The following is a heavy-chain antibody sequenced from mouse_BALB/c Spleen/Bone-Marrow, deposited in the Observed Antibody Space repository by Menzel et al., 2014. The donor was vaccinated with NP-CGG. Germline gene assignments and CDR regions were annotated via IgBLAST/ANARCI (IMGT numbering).Heavy chain of an antibody. CDR1: GYTFSSYW. V-gene: IGHV1-9*01. J-gene: IGHJ4*01. D-gene: IGHD6-1*01. CDR3: ARASWDY. Sequence: QVQLQQSGAELMKPGASVKISCKATGYTFSSYWIEWVKQRPGHGLEWIGEILPGRGSTNYNEKFKGKATFTSDTSSNTAYMQLSSLTSEDSAVYYCARASWDYWGKGTSVTVSS. CDR2: ILPGRGST.